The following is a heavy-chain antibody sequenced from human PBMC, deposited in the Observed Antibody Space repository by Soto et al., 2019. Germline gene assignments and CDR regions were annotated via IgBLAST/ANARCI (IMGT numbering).Heavy chain of an antibody. D-gene: IGHD2-8*01. CDR1: GFTFSDYA. V-gene: IGHV3-23*01. CDR3: AKVSAPYCTNGVCYFFDS. J-gene: IGHJ4*02. Sequence: DVKLLESGGGLVQPGGSLRLSCLASGFTFSDYAKTWVRQAPGKGLEWISSISDSGRTTYFGDSLKGRFTISRDNSKNTLYLEMNSPRVEDTAIYYCAKVSAPYCTNGVCYFFDSWGQGTLVAVSS. CDR2: ISDSGRTT.